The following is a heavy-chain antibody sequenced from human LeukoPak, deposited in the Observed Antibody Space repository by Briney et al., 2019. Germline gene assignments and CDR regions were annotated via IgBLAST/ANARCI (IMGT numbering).Heavy chain of an antibody. CDR2: AGWAGGTT. CDR3: AKELDTMFFDY. J-gene: IGHJ4*02. V-gene: IGHV3-43*01. D-gene: IGHD3-10*02. Sequence: GGSLRLSCAASGFTFSSFWMSWVHQAPGKGLEWVSLAGWAGGTTYYSDSVRGRFTISRDSGKNSVYLQMNSLTTDDTAFYFCAKELDTMFFDYWGQGALVTVSS. CDR1: GFTFSSFW.